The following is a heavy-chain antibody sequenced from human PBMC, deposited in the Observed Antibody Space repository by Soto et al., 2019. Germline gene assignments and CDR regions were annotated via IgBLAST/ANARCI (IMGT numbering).Heavy chain of an antibody. CDR3: TRDPRNYYDSIGSANWFDP. CDR2: IRSKTNSYAT. J-gene: IGHJ5*02. V-gene: IGHV3-73*02. Sequence: EVQLVESGGGLVQPGGSLKLSCAASGFTFSGSAMHWVGQASGKGLEWVGRIRSKTNSYATAYAASVKGRFTISRDDSKDTAYLQMNSLKTEDTAVYYCTRDPRNYYDSIGSANWFDPWGQGTLVTVSS. CDR1: GFTFSGSA. D-gene: IGHD3-22*01.